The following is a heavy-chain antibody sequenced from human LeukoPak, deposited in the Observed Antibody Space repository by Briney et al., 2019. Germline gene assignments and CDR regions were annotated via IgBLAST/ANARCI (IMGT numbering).Heavy chain of an antibody. D-gene: IGHD1-7*01. V-gene: IGHV3-21*01. CDR3: ARDRPTGTTNFDY. Sequence: NAGGSLRLSCAASGFTFSSYSMNWVRQAPGKGPEWVSSISSSSSYIYYADSVKGRFTISRDNAKNSLYLQMNSLRAEDTAVYYCARDRPTGTTNFDYWGQGTLVTVSS. CDR2: ISSSSSYI. CDR1: GFTFSSYS. J-gene: IGHJ4*02.